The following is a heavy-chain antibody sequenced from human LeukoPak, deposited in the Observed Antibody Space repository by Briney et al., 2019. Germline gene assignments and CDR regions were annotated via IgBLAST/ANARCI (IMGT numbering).Heavy chain of an antibody. CDR1: GGSISSGGYY. D-gene: IGHD3-22*01. J-gene: IGHJ4*02. CDR3: ARDLPLAQGLLVY. V-gene: IGHV4-31*03. CDR2: IYYSGST. Sequence: SETLSLTCTVSGGSISSGGYYWSWIRQHPGKGLEWIGYIYYSGSTYYNPSLKSRVTISVDTSKNQFSLKLSSVTAADTAVYYCARDLPLAQGLLVYWGQGTLVTVSS.